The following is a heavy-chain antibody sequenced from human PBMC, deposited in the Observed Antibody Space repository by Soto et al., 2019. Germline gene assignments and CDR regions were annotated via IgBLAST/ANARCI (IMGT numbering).Heavy chain of an antibody. D-gene: IGHD2-2*01. J-gene: IGHJ4*02. CDR3: ARDDCSSTSCSMRLTY. CDR2: IIPILGIA. Sequence: QVQLVQSGAEVKKPGSSVKVSCKASGGTFSSYTISWVRQAPGQGLEWMGRIIPILGIANYAQKFQGRVTITADKATSTAYMERSSLRSEATAVYYCARDDCSSTSCSMRLTYWGQGTLVTVSS. V-gene: IGHV1-69*08. CDR1: GGTFSSYT.